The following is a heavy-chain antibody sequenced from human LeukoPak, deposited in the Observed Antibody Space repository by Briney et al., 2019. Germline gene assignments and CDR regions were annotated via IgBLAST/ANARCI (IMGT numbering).Heavy chain of an antibody. CDR1: GFTFSSYS. D-gene: IGHD6-13*01. CDR3: VKTFSSSSTDALDF. J-gene: IGHJ3*01. Sequence: GGSLRLSCAASGFTFSSYSMNWVRQAPGKGLEWVSSISSSSSYIYYADSVKGRFTISRDNAKNSLYLQMNSLRAEDTALYYCVKTFSSSSTDALDFWGQGTMVIVSS. V-gene: IGHV3-21*01. CDR2: ISSSSSYI.